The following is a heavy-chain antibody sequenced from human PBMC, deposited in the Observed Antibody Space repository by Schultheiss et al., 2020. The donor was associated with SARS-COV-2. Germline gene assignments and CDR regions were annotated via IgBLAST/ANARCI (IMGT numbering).Heavy chain of an antibody. CDR2: ISYDGSNK. Sequence: GGSLRLSCAASGFTFSSYAMHWVRQAPGKGLEWVAVISYDGSNKYYADSVKGRFTISRDNSNNTLYLQMNSLRVEDTAVYYCTRGAPMVTREFDPWGQGTLVTVSS. CDR3: TRGAPMVTREFDP. V-gene: IGHV3-30*04. J-gene: IGHJ5*02. CDR1: GFTFSSYA. D-gene: IGHD4-17*01.